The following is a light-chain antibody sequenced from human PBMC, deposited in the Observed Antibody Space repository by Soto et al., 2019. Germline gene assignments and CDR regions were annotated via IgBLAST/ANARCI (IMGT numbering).Light chain of an antibody. V-gene: IGLV1-51*01. J-gene: IGLJ2*01. CDR1: SSNIGNNY. CDR3: GTWDSSLSAVV. Sequence: QSVLTQPPSVSAAPGQKVTISCSGSSSNIGNNYVYWYQQLPGTAPKLLIYDNNKRPSGIPDRFSGSKSGTSATLGINGLQTGDEADYYCGTWDSSLSAVVFGGGTKLTVL. CDR2: DNN.